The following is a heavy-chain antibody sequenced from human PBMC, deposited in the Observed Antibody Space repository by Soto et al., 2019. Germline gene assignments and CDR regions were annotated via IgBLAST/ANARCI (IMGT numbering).Heavy chain of an antibody. CDR3: ARSGIAAAGTRHY. CDR1: GGTISSYA. CDR2: IIPIFGTA. V-gene: IGHV1-69*13. Sequence: ASVKVSCKASGGTISSYAISWVRQAPGQGLEWMGGIIPIFGTANYAQKFQGRVTITADESTSTAYMELSSLRSEDTAVYYCARSGIAAAGTRHYCGKGTLVTGSS. J-gene: IGHJ4*02. D-gene: IGHD6-13*01.